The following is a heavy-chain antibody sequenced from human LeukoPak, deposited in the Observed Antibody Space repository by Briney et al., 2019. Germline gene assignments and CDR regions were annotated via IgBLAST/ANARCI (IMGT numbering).Heavy chain of an antibody. Sequence: GASVKVSCKASGYTFTGYYMHWVRQAPGQGLEWMGWINPNSGGTNYAQKFQGRVTMTRDTSISTAYMELSRLRSDDTAVYYCASPKGSSSKGNYYYYMDVWGKGTTVTVSS. CDR2: INPNSGGT. D-gene: IGHD6-6*01. V-gene: IGHV1-2*02. CDR3: ASPKGSSSKGNYYYYMDV. J-gene: IGHJ6*03. CDR1: GYTFTGYY.